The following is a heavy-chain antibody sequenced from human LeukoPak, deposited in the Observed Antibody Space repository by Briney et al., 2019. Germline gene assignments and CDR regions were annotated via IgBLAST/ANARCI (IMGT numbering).Heavy chain of an antibody. CDR3: ARVAGYGAFDI. J-gene: IGHJ3*02. CDR1: GGSFSGYY. D-gene: IGHD5-12*01. CDR2: INHSGST. Sequence: SETLSLTCAVYGGSFSGYYWSWIRQPPGKGLEWIGEINHSGSTNYNPSLKSRVTISVDTSKNQSSLKLSSVTAADTAVYYCARVAGYGAFDIWGQGTMVTVSS. V-gene: IGHV4-34*01.